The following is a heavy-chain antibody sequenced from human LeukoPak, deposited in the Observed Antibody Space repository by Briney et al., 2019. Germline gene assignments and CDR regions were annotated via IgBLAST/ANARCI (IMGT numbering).Heavy chain of an antibody. Sequence: ASVKVSCKASGYTFTSYSISWVRQAPGQGLEWMGWISAYNGNTNYAQKLQGRVTMTTDTSTSTAYMELRSLRSDDTAVYYCARDASAYCGGDCPGGYFDYWGQGTLVTVSS. D-gene: IGHD2-21*02. CDR3: ARDASAYCGGDCPGGYFDY. V-gene: IGHV1-18*01. CDR1: GYTFTSYS. CDR2: ISAYNGNT. J-gene: IGHJ4*02.